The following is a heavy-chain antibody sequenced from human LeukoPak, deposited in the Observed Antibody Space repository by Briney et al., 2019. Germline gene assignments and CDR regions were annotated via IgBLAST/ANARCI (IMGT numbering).Heavy chain of an antibody. J-gene: IGHJ4*02. CDR2: IYYSGST. V-gene: IGHV4-39*01. CDR3: ASLYSGYALGDY. CDR1: GGSISSSSYY. D-gene: IGHD5-12*01. Sequence: SETLSLTCTVSGGSISSSSYYWGWIRQPPGKGLEWIGSIYYSGSTYYNPSLKSRVTISADTSKNQFSLKLSSVTAADTAVYYCASLYSGYALGDYWGQGTLVTVSS.